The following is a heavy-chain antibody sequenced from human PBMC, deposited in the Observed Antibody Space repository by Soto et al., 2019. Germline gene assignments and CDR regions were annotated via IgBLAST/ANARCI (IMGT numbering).Heavy chain of an antibody. V-gene: IGHV1-46*01. J-gene: IGHJ6*02. CDR2: FKPPSGST. CDR3: ARDLGTIQLWSYGLDV. CDR1: GSTFGNYY. Sequence: QVQLVQSGAEVREPGASVNISCKTSGSTFGNYYMYWVRQAPGQGLEWMGLFKPPSGSTRLAQQFLGRATMTSGMSTGPIYLGLSCLRSDDTAVYYCARDLGTIQLWSYGLDVWGPGTPVSVSS. D-gene: IGHD5-18*01.